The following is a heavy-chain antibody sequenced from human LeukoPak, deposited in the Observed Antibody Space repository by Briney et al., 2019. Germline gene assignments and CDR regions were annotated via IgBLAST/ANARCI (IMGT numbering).Heavy chain of an antibody. D-gene: IGHD3-10*01. Sequence: ASVKVSCKASGYTFTSYDINWVRQATGQGLEGMGWMNPNSGNTGYAQKFQGRVTMTRNTSISTAYMELSSLRSEDTAVYYCARVVRITMVRGVRNYGDDYWGQGTLVTVSS. CDR1: GYTFTSYD. V-gene: IGHV1-8*01. CDR3: ARVVRITMVRGVRNYGDDY. CDR2: MNPNSGNT. J-gene: IGHJ4*02.